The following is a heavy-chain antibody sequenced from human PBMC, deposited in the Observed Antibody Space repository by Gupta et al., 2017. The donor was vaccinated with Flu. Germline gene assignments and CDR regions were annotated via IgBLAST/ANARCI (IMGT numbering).Heavy chain of an antibody. CDR3: ARGAITGQSYGGLLGYFGLDV. V-gene: IGHV3-13*01. J-gene: IGHJ6*02. D-gene: IGHD1-20*01. CDR2: IGAAGDT. CDR1: GFTFSTYD. Sequence: EVQLVESGGGLVQPGGSLRRSCAASGFTFSTYDMHWVRQVTGQGLEWVSAIGAAGDTFQPDSVKGRFTISRDNARTSLYLQMNSLRVGDTAVYCCARGAITGQSYGGLLGYFGLDVWGQGTTVTVSS.